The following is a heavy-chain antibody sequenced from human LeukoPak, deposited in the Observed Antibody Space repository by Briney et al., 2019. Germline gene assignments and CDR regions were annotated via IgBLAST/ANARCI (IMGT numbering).Heavy chain of an antibody. Sequence: GGSLRLSCAASGFTFSNYWMSWVRQAPGKGLEWVANIRQDGSEKKYVDSVKGRFTISRDNAENTLYLQMNNLRAEDTAVYYCAKGLKTAVGPYMGYHYYMDVWGKGTTVTVSS. V-gene: IGHV3-7*01. CDR1: GFTFSNYW. CDR3: AKGLKTAVGPYMGYHYYMDV. J-gene: IGHJ6*03. D-gene: IGHD5-18*01. CDR2: IRQDGSEK.